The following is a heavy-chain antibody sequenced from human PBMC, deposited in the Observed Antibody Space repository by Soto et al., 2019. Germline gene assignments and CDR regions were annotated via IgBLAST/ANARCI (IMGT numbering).Heavy chain of an antibody. CDR1: GYTFTSYY. Sequence: ASVKVSCKASGYTFTSYYMHWVRQAPGQGLEWMGIINPSGGSTSYAQKFQGRVTMTRDTSTNTVYMELSSLRSEDTAVYYCATVRGSIVGATLFHDWGQGTLVTVSS. CDR3: ATVRGSIVGATLFHD. J-gene: IGHJ4*02. D-gene: IGHD1-26*01. CDR2: INPSGGST. V-gene: IGHV1-46*01.